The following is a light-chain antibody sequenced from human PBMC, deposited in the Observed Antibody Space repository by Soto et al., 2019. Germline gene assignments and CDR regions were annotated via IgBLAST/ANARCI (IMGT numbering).Light chain of an antibody. CDR1: RSDVGSFL. V-gene: IGLV2-23*01. Sequence: QSVLTQPASVSGSPGQSITISCTGTRSDVGSFLVSWYQQYPGKAPKLILYEANKRPSGVSDRFSGSKSGNTASLAISGLQAEDEADYFCCSSAGSSTLAFGTGTKVTVL. CDR2: EAN. J-gene: IGLJ1*01. CDR3: CSSAGSSTLA.